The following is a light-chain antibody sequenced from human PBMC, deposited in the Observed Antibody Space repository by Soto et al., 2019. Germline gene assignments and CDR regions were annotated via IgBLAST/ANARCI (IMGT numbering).Light chain of an antibody. Sequence: DIQIAQFPSSLSSSVQDRVTITCLATQSISSYLNCYHQKPGKAPKLLIYPASSLPSSFPSRFRRSGSGTDFTLPISSLQPEDFATYYCQLSYSTRVGQGTKVNIK. CDR3: QLSYSTR. J-gene: IGKJ1*01. V-gene: IGKV1-39*01. CDR2: PAS. CDR1: QSISSY.